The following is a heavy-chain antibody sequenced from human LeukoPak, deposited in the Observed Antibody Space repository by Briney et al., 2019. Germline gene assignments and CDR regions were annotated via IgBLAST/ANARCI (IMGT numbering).Heavy chain of an antibody. D-gene: IGHD2-2*01. V-gene: IGHV1-8*01. Sequence: PSVKLSCKASGYTFTSYDINWVRQATRQGLEWMGWMNPNSGNTGYAQKFQGRVTMTRNTSISTAYMELSSLRSEDTAVYFCARKGPANYYYYTDVWGKGTTVTVSS. J-gene: IGHJ6*03. CDR3: ARKGPANYYYYTDV. CDR1: GYTFTSYD. CDR2: MNPNSGNT.